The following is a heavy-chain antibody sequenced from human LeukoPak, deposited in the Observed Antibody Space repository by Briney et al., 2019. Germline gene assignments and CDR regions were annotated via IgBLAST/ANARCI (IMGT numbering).Heavy chain of an antibody. J-gene: IGHJ5*02. V-gene: IGHV4-34*01. CDR1: GGSFSGYY. Sequence: SETLSLTCAVYGGSFSGYYWSWIRQPPGKGLEWIGEINHSGSTNYNPSLKSRVTISVDTSKNQFSLKLSSVTAADTAVYYCARAIYYYYGSGSYYKPRGQGTLVTVSS. D-gene: IGHD3-10*01. CDR2: INHSGST. CDR3: ARAIYYYYGSGSYYKP.